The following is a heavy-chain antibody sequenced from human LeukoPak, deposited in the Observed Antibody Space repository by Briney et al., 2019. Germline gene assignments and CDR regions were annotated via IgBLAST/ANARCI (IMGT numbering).Heavy chain of an antibody. V-gene: IGHV5-51*01. J-gene: IGHJ6*02. CDR1: GYSFTSYW. CDR3: ARHGFDHTRSYYYYGMDV. D-gene: IGHD2-2*01. CDR2: IYPGDSDT. Sequence: KDGESLMISCKGSGYSFTSYWIGWVRQMPGKGLEWMGIIYPGDSDTRYSPSFQGQVTISADKSISTAYLQWSSLKASDTAMYYCARHGFDHTRSYYYYGMDVWGQGTTVTVSS.